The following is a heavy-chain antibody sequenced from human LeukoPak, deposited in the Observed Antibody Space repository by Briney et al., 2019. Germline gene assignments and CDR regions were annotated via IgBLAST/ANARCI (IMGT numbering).Heavy chain of an antibody. V-gene: IGHV3-30-3*01. CDR3: ARDNYYDSSGHDY. Sequence: GSLRLSCAASGFTFSSYAMHWVRQAPGKGLEWGAVISYDGSNKYYADAVKGRFTISRDNTKTKLYLQINRLSAEDTAVYYCARDNYYDSSGHDYWGQGPLVPVSS. J-gene: IGHJ4*02. CDR2: ISYDGSNK. D-gene: IGHD3-22*01. CDR1: GFTFSSYA.